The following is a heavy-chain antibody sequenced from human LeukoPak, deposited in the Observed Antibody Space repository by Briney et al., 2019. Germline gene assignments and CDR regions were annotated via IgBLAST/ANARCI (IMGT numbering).Heavy chain of an antibody. V-gene: IGHV1-2*02. CDR2: INPNSGGT. CDR1: GGTFTSYA. CDR3: ARANAEYSSGWYGNY. Sequence: ASVKVSCKASGGTFTSYAISWVRQAPGQGLEWMGWINPNSGGTNYAQKFQGRITMTRDTSISTAYMELSRLRSDDTAVYYCARANAEYSSGWYGNYWGQGTLVTVSS. D-gene: IGHD6-19*01. J-gene: IGHJ4*02.